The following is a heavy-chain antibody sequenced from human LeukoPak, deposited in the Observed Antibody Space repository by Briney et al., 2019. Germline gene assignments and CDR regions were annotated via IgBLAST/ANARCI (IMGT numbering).Heavy chain of an antibody. CDR3: AKEEQWLLMTATFDY. J-gene: IGHJ4*02. V-gene: IGHV3-30*18. Sequence: PGGSLRLSCAASGFTFSSYGMHWVRQAPGKGLEWVAVISYDGSNKYYTDSVKGRFTISRDNSKNTLYLQMNSLRAEDTAVYYCAKEEQWLLMTATFDYWGQGILVTVSS. D-gene: IGHD6-19*01. CDR2: ISYDGSNK. CDR1: GFTFSSYG.